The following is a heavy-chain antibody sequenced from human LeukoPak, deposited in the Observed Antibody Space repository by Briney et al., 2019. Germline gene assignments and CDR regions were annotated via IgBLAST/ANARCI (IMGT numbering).Heavy chain of an antibody. Sequence: SETLSLTCTVSGGSISSYYWSWIRQPPGKGLEWIGYIYNSGSTNYNPSLRSRVTISADTSKNHFSLKLTSVTAADTAVYYCARDQTYSGSGIYTYFDYWGQGILVTVSS. J-gene: IGHJ4*02. D-gene: IGHD3-10*01. CDR3: ARDQTYSGSGIYTYFDY. CDR2: IYNSGST. CDR1: GGSISSYY. V-gene: IGHV4-4*08.